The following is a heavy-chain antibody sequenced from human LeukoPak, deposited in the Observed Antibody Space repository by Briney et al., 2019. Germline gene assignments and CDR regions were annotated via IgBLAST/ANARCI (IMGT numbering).Heavy chain of an antibody. D-gene: IGHD6-19*01. CDR1: GGSFGGYY. CDR3: ARHLRSGIAVAGPRANKNWFDP. V-gene: IGHV4-34*01. CDR2: INHSGST. Sequence: SETLSLTCAVYGGSFGGYYWSWIRQPPGKGLEWIGEINHSGSTNYNPSLKSRVTISVDTSKNQFSLKLSSVTAADTAVYYCARHLRSGIAVAGPRANKNWFDPWGQGTLVTVSS. J-gene: IGHJ5*02.